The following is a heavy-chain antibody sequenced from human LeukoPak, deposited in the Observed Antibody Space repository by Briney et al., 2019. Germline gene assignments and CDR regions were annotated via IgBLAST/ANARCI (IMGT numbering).Heavy chain of an antibody. CDR1: GGSIGSYY. V-gene: IGHV4-59*01. D-gene: IGHD6-13*01. J-gene: IGHJ6*03. Sequence: SETLSLTCTVSGGSIGSYYWSWIRQPPGKGLEWIGYIYYSGSTNYNPSLKSRVTISVDTSKNQFSLKLSSVTAADTAVYYCARVSSSWGYYYYYYMDVWGKGTTVTISS. CDR3: ARVSSSWGYYYYYYMDV. CDR2: IYYSGST.